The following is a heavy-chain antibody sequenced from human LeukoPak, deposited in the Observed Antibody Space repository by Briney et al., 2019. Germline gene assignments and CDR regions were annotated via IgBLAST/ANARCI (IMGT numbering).Heavy chain of an antibody. J-gene: IGHJ3*02. CDR3: ARDNPNYDSSGYYPRDAFDI. Sequence: PSETLSLTCTVSGGSISSCYWSWIRQPPGKGLEWIGYIYYSGSTNYNPSLKSRVTISVDTSKNQFSLKLSSVTAADTAVYYCARDNPNYDSSGYYPRDAFDIWGQGTMVTVSS. CDR2: IYYSGST. V-gene: IGHV4-59*01. D-gene: IGHD3-22*01. CDR1: GGSISSCY.